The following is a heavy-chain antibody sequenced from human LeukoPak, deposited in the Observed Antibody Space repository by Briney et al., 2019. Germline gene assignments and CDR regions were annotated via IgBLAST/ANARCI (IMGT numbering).Heavy chain of an antibody. Sequence: SETLSPTCAVYGGSFSGYYWSWIRQPPGKGLEWIGEINHSGSTNYNPSLKSRVTISVDTSKNQFSLKLSSVTAADTAVYYCARGGGSYPFTTPPYFDYWGQGTLVTVSS. CDR2: INHSGST. D-gene: IGHD1-26*01. J-gene: IGHJ4*02. CDR3: ARGGGSYPFTTPPYFDY. V-gene: IGHV4-34*01. CDR1: GGSFSGYY.